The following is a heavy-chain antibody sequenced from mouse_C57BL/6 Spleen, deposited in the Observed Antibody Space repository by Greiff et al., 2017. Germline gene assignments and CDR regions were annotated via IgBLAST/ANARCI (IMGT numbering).Heavy chain of an antibody. CDR1: GFTFSSST. J-gene: IGHJ3*01. CDR3: ARDYYGSSYPAWFAY. Sequence: EVMLVESGGGLVKPGGSLKLSCAASGFTFSSSTMSWVRQTPEKRLEWVATISGGGGNTYYPDSVKGRFTISRDNAKNTLYLQMSSLRSEDTAMYYCARDYYGSSYPAWFAYWGQGTLVTVSA. D-gene: IGHD1-1*01. V-gene: IGHV5-9*01. CDR2: ISGGGGNT.